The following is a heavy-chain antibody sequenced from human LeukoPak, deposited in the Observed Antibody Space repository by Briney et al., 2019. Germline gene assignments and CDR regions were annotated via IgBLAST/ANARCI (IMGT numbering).Heavy chain of an antibody. V-gene: IGHV3-53*01. CDR3: ARERTRNYYGSSGYCD. Sequence: GGSLRLSCAASGFTVSSNYMSWVRQAPGKGLEWVSVIYSGGSTYYADSVKGRFTISRDNSKNTLYLQMNSLRAEDMAVYYCARERTRNYYGSSGYCDWGQGTLVTVSS. J-gene: IGHJ4*02. CDR1: GFTVSSNY. CDR2: IYSGGST. D-gene: IGHD3-22*01.